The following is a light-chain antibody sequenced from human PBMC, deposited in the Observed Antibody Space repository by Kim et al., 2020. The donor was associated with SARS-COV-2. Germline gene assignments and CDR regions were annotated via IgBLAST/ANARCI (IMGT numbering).Light chain of an antibody. J-gene: IGLJ3*02. CDR2: RNT. CDR3: QSYDSSLSGSV. V-gene: IGLV1-40*01. Sequence: QSVLTQPPSVSGAPGQRVTISCTGGSSNIGAGYDVHWYQQLPGTAPKLLIYRNTNRPSGVPDRFSGSESGTSASLAITGLQAEDEGDYYCQSYDSSLSGSVFGRGTKVTVL. CDR1: SSNIGAGYD.